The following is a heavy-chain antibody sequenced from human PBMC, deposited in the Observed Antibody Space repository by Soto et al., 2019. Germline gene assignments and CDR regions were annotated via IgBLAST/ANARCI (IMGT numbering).Heavy chain of an antibody. J-gene: IGHJ3*01. D-gene: IGHD7-27*01. CDR2: LNPDTGNT. V-gene: IGHV1-3*01. CDR3: AGDIHTDGLGSKDECAV. CDR1: GFTFSDNL. Sequence: QVQLVQSGAELKKPGASVNISCTASGFTFSDNLINWVRQVPGQGLEWMGWLNPDTGNTRYSETFQGRVTISRNTTASIAYLKLSGLEKDDTALYFCAGDIHTDGLGSKDECAVWTHGTVITVCS.